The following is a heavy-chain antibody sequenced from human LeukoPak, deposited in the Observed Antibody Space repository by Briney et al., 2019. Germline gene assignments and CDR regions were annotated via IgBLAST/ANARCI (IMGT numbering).Heavy chain of an antibody. Sequence: GASVTVSCTASGYTFTSYAMHWVRQAPGQRPEWMGWINAGNGNTKYSQKFQGRVTITRDTSASTAYMELSSLRSEDTAVYYCARPGGSYGSRSFDYWGQGTLVTVSS. CDR2: INAGNGNT. D-gene: IGHD1-26*01. CDR3: ARPGGSYGSRSFDY. CDR1: GYTFTSYA. J-gene: IGHJ4*02. V-gene: IGHV1-3*01.